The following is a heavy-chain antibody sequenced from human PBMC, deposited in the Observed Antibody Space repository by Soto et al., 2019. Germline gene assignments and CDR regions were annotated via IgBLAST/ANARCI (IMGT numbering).Heavy chain of an antibody. V-gene: IGHV5-51*01. J-gene: IGHJ4*02. Sequence: GESLKISCKGSGYSFTSYWIGWVRQMSGKGLDWMAIIYPDDSDTRYSPSFQGQVTVSADKSISTVYLQWTSLKASDTAMYYCATLRADCSGDSCYSYYFDYWGQGTLVTVSS. CDR3: ATLRADCSGDSCYSYYFDY. D-gene: IGHD2-15*01. CDR1: GYSFTSYW. CDR2: IYPDDSDT.